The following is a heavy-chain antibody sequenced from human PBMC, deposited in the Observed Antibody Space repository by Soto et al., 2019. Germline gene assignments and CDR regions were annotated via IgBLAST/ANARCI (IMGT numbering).Heavy chain of an antibody. CDR1: GFTFSSYS. J-gene: IGHJ4*02. D-gene: IGHD6-13*01. V-gene: IGHV3-48*04. CDR3: TLRQDTSRGPIY. CDR2: GEEYSP. Sequence: EVQLVESGGGLVQPRGSLRLSCAASGFTFSSYSMNWVRQAPGKGLEWVALGEEYSPSLQSRLTFTKDTSKNQVVLTMTNMGPVDTAMYYCTLRQDTSRGPIYWGQGILVTVSS.